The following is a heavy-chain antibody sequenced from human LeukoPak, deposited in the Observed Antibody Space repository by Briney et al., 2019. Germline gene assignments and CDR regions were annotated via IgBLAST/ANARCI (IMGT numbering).Heavy chain of an antibody. V-gene: IGHV1-2*02. D-gene: IGHD3-10*01. J-gene: IGHJ4*02. CDR2: INPNSGGT. CDR3: ARVPPRYYYGSGSYDY. Sequence: ASVKVSCKASGYTFTGYYMHWVRQAPGQGLEWMGWINPNSGGTNYAQEFQGRVTMTRDTSISTAYMELSRLRSDDTAVYYCARVPPRYYYGSGSYDYWGQGTLVTVSS. CDR1: GYTFTGYY.